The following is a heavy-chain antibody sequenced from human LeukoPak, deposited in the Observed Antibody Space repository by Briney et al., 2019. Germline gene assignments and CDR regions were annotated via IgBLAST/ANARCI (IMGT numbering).Heavy chain of an antibody. V-gene: IGHV3-11*04. CDR2: IGRSGATI. CDR1: GFTFSDYY. CDR3: AKDGGQGADY. Sequence: GGSLRLSCAASGFTFSDYYMSWIRQVPGKGLEWVSYIGRSGATIHYADSVKGRFTISWDNAKKSLYLQMNSLRAEDTAVYYCAKDGGQGADYWGQGTLVSVSS. J-gene: IGHJ4*02. D-gene: IGHD3-16*01.